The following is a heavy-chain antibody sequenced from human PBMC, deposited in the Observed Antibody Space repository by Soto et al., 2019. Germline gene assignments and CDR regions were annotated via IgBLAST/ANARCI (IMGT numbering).Heavy chain of an antibody. V-gene: IGHV3-30-3*01. Sequence: GGSLRLSCAASGFTFSSYAMHWVRQAPGKGLEWVAVISYDGSNKYYADSVKGRFTISRDNSKNTLYLQMNSLRAEDTAVYYCASTSTKRITMVRGVYGMDVWGQGTTVTVSS. CDR3: ASTSTKRITMVRGVYGMDV. CDR2: ISYDGSNK. J-gene: IGHJ6*02. CDR1: GFTFSSYA. D-gene: IGHD3-10*01.